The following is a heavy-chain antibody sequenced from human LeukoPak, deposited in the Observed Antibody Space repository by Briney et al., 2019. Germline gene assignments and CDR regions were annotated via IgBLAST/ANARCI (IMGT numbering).Heavy chain of an antibody. D-gene: IGHD3-22*01. Sequence: ASVKVSCKPSGGTFSSYAISWVRQAPGQGLEWMGGTIPIFGTTNYAQKFQGRVTITADESTSTAYMELSSLRSEDTAVYYCARGGSYYYDSSGYYLLDYWGQGTLVTVSS. CDR1: GGTFSSYA. CDR3: ARGGSYYYDSSGYYLLDY. CDR2: TIPIFGTT. J-gene: IGHJ4*02. V-gene: IGHV1-69*13.